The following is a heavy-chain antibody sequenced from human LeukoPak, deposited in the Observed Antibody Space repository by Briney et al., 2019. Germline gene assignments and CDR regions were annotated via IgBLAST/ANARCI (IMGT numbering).Heavy chain of an antibody. J-gene: IGHJ3*02. CDR2: IYHSGST. Sequence: SETLSLTCAVSGYSISSGCYWGWIRQPPGKRLEWVGSIYHSGSTYYNPSLKSPVTISVDTSKNQFSLKLSSGTPADTAVYYCARGLWFGESVGALDIWGQGTMVTVSS. V-gene: IGHV4-38-2*01. D-gene: IGHD3-10*01. CDR1: GYSISSGCY. CDR3: ARGLWFGESVGALDI.